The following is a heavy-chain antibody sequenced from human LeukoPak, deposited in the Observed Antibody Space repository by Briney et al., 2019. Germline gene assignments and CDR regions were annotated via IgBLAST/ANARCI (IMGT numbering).Heavy chain of an antibody. Sequence: SETLSLTCTVSGGSISSYYWSWIRQPPGKGLEWIGEINHSGSTNYNPSLKSRVTISVDTSKNQFSLKLSSVTAADTAVYYCAVDYGDYGAFDIWGQGTMVTVSS. CDR2: INHSGST. V-gene: IGHV4-34*01. CDR1: GGSISSYY. D-gene: IGHD4-17*01. J-gene: IGHJ3*02. CDR3: AVDYGDYGAFDI.